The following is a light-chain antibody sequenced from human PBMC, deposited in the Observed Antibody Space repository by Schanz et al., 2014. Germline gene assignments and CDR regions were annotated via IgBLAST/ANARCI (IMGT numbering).Light chain of an antibody. V-gene: IGLV2-14*02. CDR3: SSYTSNSTLV. CDR2: DVT. J-gene: IGLJ3*02. CDR1: SSDVGSYNL. Sequence: QSALTQPASVSGSPGQSITISCTGTSSDVGSYNLVSWYQQHPGKAPKLMIYDVTKRPSGVSNRFSGSKSGNTASLTISGLQAEDEADYYCSSYTSNSTLVFGGGTKLTVL.